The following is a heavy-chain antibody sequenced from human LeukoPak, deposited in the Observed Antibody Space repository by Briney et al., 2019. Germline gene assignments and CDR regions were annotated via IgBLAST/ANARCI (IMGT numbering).Heavy chain of an antibody. V-gene: IGHV3-33*01. J-gene: IGHJ4*02. CDR2: IWYDGSNK. D-gene: IGHD2-21*01. CDR3: ARGPGDEGFDY. Sequence: GGSLRLSCAASGFTFSSYGMHWVRQAPGKGLEWVAVIWYDGSNKYYADSVKGRFTISRDNSRNTLYLQMNSLRAEDTAVYYCARGPGDEGFDYWGQGTLVTVSS. CDR1: GFTFSSYG.